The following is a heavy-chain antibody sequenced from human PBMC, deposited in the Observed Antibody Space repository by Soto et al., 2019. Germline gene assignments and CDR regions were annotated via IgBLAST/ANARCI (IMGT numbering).Heavy chain of an antibody. V-gene: IGHV1-69*13. CDR2: IIPIFGTA. CDR3: ARDPGAPYSSGWNFDY. D-gene: IGHD6-19*01. J-gene: IGHJ4*02. Sequence: SVKVSCKASGGTFSSYAISWVRQAPGQGLEWMGGIIPIFGTANYAQKFQGRVTITADESTSTAYMELSSLRSEDTALYYCARDPGAPYSSGWNFDYWGQGTLVTVSS. CDR1: GGTFSSYA.